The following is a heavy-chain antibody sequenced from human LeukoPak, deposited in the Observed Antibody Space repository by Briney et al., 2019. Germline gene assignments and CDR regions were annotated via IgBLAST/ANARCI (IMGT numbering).Heavy chain of an antibody. Sequence: GGTLRLSCAASGFTFSNYGMSWVRQAPGKGLEWFSVIYSGGSTYYADSVKGRFTISRDNSKNTLYLQMNSLRAEDTAVYYCARPPRRNYGSGSYLHYWGQGTLVTVSS. J-gene: IGHJ4*02. D-gene: IGHD3-10*01. V-gene: IGHV3-66*04. CDR1: GFTFSNYG. CDR2: IYSGGST. CDR3: ARPPRRNYGSGSYLHY.